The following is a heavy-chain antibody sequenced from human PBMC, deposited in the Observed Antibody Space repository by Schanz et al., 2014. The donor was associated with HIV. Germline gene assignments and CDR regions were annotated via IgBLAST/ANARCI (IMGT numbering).Heavy chain of an antibody. J-gene: IGHJ4*02. V-gene: IGHV3-7*01. CDR3: ARDSGPGSY. CDR1: GLKFSRYW. Sequence: EVQLVEYGGGREKKGGSLRLSCAASGLKFSRYWMNWVRQAPGKGLEWVASIKQDGGEKHYVASVKGRFTISRDNVKNSLYLQMSSLRAEDTAVYYCARDSGPGSYWGQGTLVTVSS. CDR2: IKQDGGEK. D-gene: IGHD3-10*01.